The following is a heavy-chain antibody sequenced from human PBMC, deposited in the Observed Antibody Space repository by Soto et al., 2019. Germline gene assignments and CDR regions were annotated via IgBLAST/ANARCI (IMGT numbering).Heavy chain of an antibody. Sequence: SVKVSCKASGGTFSSYAISWVQQAPGQGLEWMGGIIPIFGTANYAQKFQGRVTITADESTSTAYMELSSLRSEDTAVYYCARSYDSSGYYPDSYHYGMDVWGQGXTVTVYS. J-gene: IGHJ6*02. D-gene: IGHD3-22*01. CDR2: IIPIFGTA. CDR1: GGTFSSYA. V-gene: IGHV1-69*13. CDR3: ARSYDSSGYYPDSYHYGMDV.